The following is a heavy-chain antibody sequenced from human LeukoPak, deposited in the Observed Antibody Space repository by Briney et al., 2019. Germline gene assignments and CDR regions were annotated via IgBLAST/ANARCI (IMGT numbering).Heavy chain of an antibody. V-gene: IGHV3-21*01. J-gene: IGHJ4*02. Sequence: GGSLRLSCTASGFTFSSYTMNWVRQAPGKGLEWVSSISTTSSYIYYADSVKGRFTISRDNAKNSLYLQMNSLRAEDTAVYSCARSFRGHYDSSGYDYWGQGTLVTVSS. D-gene: IGHD3-22*01. CDR1: GFTFSSYT. CDR2: ISTTSSYI. CDR3: ARSFRGHYDSSGYDY.